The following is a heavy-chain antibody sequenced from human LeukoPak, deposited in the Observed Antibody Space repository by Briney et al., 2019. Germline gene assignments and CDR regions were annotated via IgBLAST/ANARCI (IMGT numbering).Heavy chain of an antibody. CDR3: ARSHNWNDFGY. Sequence: SKTLSLTCAVYGGSFSGYYWSWIRRPPGKGLEWIGEINHSGSTNYNPSLKSRVTISVDTSKNQFSLKLSSVTAADTAVYYCARSHNWNDFGYWGQGTLVTVSS. D-gene: IGHD1-20*01. CDR2: INHSGST. CDR1: GGSFSGYY. V-gene: IGHV4-34*01. J-gene: IGHJ4*02.